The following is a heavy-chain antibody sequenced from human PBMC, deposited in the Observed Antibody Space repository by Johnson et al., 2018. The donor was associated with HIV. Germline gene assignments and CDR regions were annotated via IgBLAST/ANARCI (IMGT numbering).Heavy chain of an antibody. CDR1: GFSFSSYA. CDR3: ARVEWELGAFDI. CDR2: ISYDGSNN. D-gene: IGHD1-26*01. V-gene: IGHV3-30*04. Sequence: QVQLMESGGGVVQPGRSLRLSCAASGFSFSSYAMHWVRQAPGKGLEWVALISYDGSNNYYADSVKGRFTISSDNSKNTLYLQMNGLRSEDTAVYYCARVEWELGAFDIWGQGTVVTVSS. J-gene: IGHJ3*02.